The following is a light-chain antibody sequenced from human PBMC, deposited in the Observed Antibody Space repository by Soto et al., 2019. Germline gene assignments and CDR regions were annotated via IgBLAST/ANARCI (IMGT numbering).Light chain of an antibody. CDR1: QSVSSY. CDR3: QHYDGSPRT. CDR2: DAS. Sequence: EIVLTQSPATLSLSPGERATLSCRASQSVSSYLAWYQQKPGQAPRLLIYDASNRATGIPPRFSGSGSGTDFTLTISSLEPEDFAVYYCQHYDGSPRTFGQGTKLEIK. J-gene: IGKJ2*01. V-gene: IGKV3-11*01.